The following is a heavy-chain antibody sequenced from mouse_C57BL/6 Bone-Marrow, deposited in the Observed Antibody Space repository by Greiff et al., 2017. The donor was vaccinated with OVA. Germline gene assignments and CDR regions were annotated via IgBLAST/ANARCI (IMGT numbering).Heavy chain of an antibody. CDR2: ISSSGST. CDR1: GYSITNGNHW. J-gene: IGHJ1*03. CDR3: ARTITTVVAWYFDV. Sequence: VQLQQSGPALVKPSQTVSLTCTVTGYSITNGNHWWNWIRQVSGSKLEWIGYISSSGSTDSNPSLKSRISITRDTSKNQLFLQLNSVTTEDIATYYCARTITTVVAWYFDVWGTGTTVTVSS. V-gene: IGHV3-4*01. D-gene: IGHD1-1*01.